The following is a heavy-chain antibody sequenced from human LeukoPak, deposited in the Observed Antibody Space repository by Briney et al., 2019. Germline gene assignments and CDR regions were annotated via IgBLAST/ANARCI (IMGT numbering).Heavy chain of an antibody. CDR2: ISGNGGTT. V-gene: IGHV3-23*01. J-gene: IGHJ4*02. D-gene: IGHD6-13*01. CDR3: AKPPPDSSSWLFDY. Sequence: PGGSLRLSCAASGFTFSTHAMSWVRQAPGKGLEWVSTISGNGGTTYYADSVKGRFTISRDNSKNTLYLQMNSLRVEDTAVYYCAKPPPDSSSWLFDYWGRGTLVTVSS. CDR1: GFTFSTHA.